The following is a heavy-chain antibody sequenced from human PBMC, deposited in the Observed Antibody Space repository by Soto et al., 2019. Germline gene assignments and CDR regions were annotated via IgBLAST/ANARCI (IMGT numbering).Heavy chain of an antibody. J-gene: IGHJ4*02. Sequence: QVPLVQSGAAVQKPGASVRVSCKASGYTFTNYHITWVRQAPGRGLEWMGWISGDNGNTNYAERLQGRVTMTTATSTSTAYMELRSLRSDDTAVYYCARGIVGAGNIYDRVGGVYFDYWGQGTLVTVSS. CDR1: GYTFTNYH. CDR3: ARGIVGAGNIYDRVGGVYFDY. V-gene: IGHV1-18*04. D-gene: IGHD3-22*01. CDR2: ISGDNGNT.